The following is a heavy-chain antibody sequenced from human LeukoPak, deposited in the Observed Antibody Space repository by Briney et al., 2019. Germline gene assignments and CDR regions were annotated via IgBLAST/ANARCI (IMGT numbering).Heavy chain of an antibody. Sequence: ASVKVSCKASGYTFTGYYMHGLGQAPGQGLEWMGWINPNSGGTNYAQKFQGRVTMTRATSISTAYVYLSKLPSDATAVYYCARAEQLWLVYWGQGTLVTVSS. J-gene: IGHJ4*02. CDR2: INPNSGGT. D-gene: IGHD5-18*01. CDR3: ARAEQLWLVY. CDR1: GYTFTGYY. V-gene: IGHV1-2*02.